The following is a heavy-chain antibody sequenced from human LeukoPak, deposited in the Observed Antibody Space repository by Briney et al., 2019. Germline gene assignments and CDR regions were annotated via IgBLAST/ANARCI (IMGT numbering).Heavy chain of an antibody. V-gene: IGHV3-21*01. CDR2: ITSDSRYM. CDR1: GFTFSSYN. J-gene: IGHJ4*02. Sequence: GGSLRLSCAASGFTFSSYNMNWVRQAPGKGLEWVSSITSDSRYMYYADSVKGRFTISRDNAKNSLYLQMDSLRAEDTAVYYCARSGVAGTWAIDYWGQGTLVTVSS. CDR3: ARSGVAGTWAIDY. D-gene: IGHD6-19*01.